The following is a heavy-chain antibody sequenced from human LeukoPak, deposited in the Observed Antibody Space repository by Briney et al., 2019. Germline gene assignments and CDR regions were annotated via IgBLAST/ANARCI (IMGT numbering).Heavy chain of an antibody. J-gene: IGHJ5*02. CDR1: GGSISSGDYY. CDR2: IYYSGST. CDR3: GRYKRIAAAGTWFDP. Sequence: SETLSLTWTVSGGSISSGDYYWSWIRQPPGKGLEWIGYIYYSGSTYYNPSLKSRVTISVDTSKNQFSLKLSSVTEAATGVYYCGRYKRIAAAGTWFDPWGQGTLVTVSS. V-gene: IGHV4-30-4*02. D-gene: IGHD6-13*01.